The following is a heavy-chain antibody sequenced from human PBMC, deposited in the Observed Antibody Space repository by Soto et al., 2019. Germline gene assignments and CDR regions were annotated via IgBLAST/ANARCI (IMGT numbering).Heavy chain of an antibody. J-gene: IGHJ6*02. CDR3: ARISTVTPNFFFYGMDV. CDR2: MIAIVGTG. D-gene: IGHD4-4*01. V-gene: IGHV1-69*06. Sequence: SVQVSSKACCGKFSSCAISRLLQHPVQGLEWMGGMIAIVGTGNYAQKFLGRVTITADKYTSTASLQLSSLRSDDTAVYYCARISTVTPNFFFYGMDVWGQGTKVTVYS. CDR1: CGKFSSCA.